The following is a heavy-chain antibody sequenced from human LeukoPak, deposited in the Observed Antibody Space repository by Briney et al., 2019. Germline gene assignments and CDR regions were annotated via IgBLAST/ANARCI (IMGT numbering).Heavy chain of an antibody. V-gene: IGHV3-30*03. CDR3: ARDLRGYCSSTSCYDAFDI. Sequence: GGSLRLSCAASGFTFSSYGMHWVRQAPGKGLEWVAVISYDGSNKYYADSVKGRFTISRDNSKNTLYLQMNSLRAEDTAVYYCARDLRGYCSSTSCYDAFDIWGQGTMVTVSS. CDR1: GFTFSSYG. CDR2: ISYDGSNK. J-gene: IGHJ3*02. D-gene: IGHD2-2*01.